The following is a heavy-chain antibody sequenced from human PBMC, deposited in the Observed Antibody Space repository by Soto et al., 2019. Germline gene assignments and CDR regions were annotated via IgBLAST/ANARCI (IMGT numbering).Heavy chain of an antibody. V-gene: IGHV3-53*01. CDR1: GFTVTDNS. D-gene: IGHD3-10*01. CDR2: LYGSGGT. J-gene: IGHJ6*02. Sequence: EVQLVESGGGLIQPGGSLRLSCSASGFTVTDNSMSWVRQAPGKGLEWVSLLYGSGGTDCADSVKGRFTISRDNSKNTLYLQLNSLRVEDTAVYRCARDRGSGYGMDVWGQGTTVTVSS. CDR3: ARDRGSGYGMDV.